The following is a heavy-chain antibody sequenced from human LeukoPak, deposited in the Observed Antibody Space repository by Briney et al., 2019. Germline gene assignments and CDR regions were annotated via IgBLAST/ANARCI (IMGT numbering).Heavy chain of an antibody. D-gene: IGHD6-19*01. CDR3: AQGYSSGWFPN. CDR2: INLNGDTK. Sequence: PGGSLRLSCAVSGFSVSSYGMSWVRQAPGKGLEWISAINLNGDTKYYADSVKGRFTISRDHSENTLYLQMSSLRTEDTAVYYCAQGYSSGWFPNWGQGSLVSVSS. J-gene: IGHJ4*02. V-gene: IGHV3-23*01. CDR1: GFSVSSYG.